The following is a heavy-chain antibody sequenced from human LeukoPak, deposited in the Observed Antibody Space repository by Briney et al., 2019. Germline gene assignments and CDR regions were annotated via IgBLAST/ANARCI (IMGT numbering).Heavy chain of an antibody. V-gene: IGHV3-21*01. CDR2: ISSSSSYI. J-gene: IGHJ4*02. CDR3: AREGHYYDSSGYH. Sequence: GGSLRLSCAASGFTFSSYAMHWVRQAPGKGLEWVSSISSSSSYIYYADSVKGRFTISRDNAKNSLYLQMNSLRAEDTAVYYCAREGHYYDSSGYHWGQGTLVTVSS. D-gene: IGHD3-22*01. CDR1: GFTFSSYA.